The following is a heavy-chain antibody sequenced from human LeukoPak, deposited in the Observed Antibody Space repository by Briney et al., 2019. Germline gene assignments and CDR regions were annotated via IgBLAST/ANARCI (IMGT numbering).Heavy chain of an antibody. CDR1: GFTFSDYY. J-gene: IGHJ4*02. Sequence: PGGSLRLSCAASGFTFSDYYMSWVRQAPGKGLEWVSYISSSGSTKYHADSVKGRFTISRDNAKNSLYLQMNSLRAEDTAVYYCARYLHCDNDCYFDGYYFDYWGQGTLVTVSS. CDR2: ISSSGSTK. D-gene: IGHD2-21*01. CDR3: ARYLHCDNDCYFDGYYFDY. V-gene: IGHV3-11*04.